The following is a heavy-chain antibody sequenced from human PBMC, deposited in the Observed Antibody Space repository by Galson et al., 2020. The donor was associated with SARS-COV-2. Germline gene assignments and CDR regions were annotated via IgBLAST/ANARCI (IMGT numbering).Heavy chain of an antibody. D-gene: IGHD2-15*01. CDR3: LREGDTVYPDY. CDR2: LNPAENR. V-gene: IGHV3-30*14. J-gene: IGHJ4*02. CDR1: RFTFSSNA. Sequence: FGGASRFTFSSNAMHWVRQAPGQGLELVSPLNPAENRFYANSIKGRFTISRDISRNTLFLQMNSLRAEDTAVYYCLREGDTVYPDYWGQGTLVTVSS.